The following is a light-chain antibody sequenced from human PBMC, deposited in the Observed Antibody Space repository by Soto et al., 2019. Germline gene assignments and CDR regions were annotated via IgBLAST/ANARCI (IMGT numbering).Light chain of an antibody. CDR2: GAS. Sequence: EILLTQSPGTLSLSPGERATLSCRASQSVRNSYLAWYQQKPGQAPRLLMHGASGRATGIPDRFSGSGSGTDFTLTISRLEPEDFAVYYCQQYGSSPYTFGQGTKLEI. CDR3: QQYGSSPYT. V-gene: IGKV3-20*01. CDR1: QSVRNSY. J-gene: IGKJ2*01.